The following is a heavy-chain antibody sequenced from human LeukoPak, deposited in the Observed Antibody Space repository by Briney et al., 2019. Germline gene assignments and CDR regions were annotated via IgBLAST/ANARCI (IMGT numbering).Heavy chain of an antibody. Sequence: GASVKVSCKASGYTLTGYYMHWVRQAPGQGLEWMGWINPNSGGTNYAQKFQGRVTMTRDTSISTAYMELSRLRSDDTAVYYCARPRGDSSSWYLNWFDPWGQGTLVTVSS. CDR3: ARPRGDSSSWYLNWFDP. CDR2: INPNSGGT. V-gene: IGHV1-2*02. J-gene: IGHJ5*02. CDR1: GYTLTGYY. D-gene: IGHD6-13*01.